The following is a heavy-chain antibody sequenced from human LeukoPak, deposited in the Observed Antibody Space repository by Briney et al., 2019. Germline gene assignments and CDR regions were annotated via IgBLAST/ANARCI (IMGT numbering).Heavy chain of an antibody. D-gene: IGHD2/OR15-2a*01. Sequence: GESLKISCKGSGYTFTNYWIGWVRQMPGRGLEFMGIIYPGDSDTRYSPSFQGQVTISVDKSINTAYLQWSSLKASDSAMYYCARAGYSNRWDGVDYWGQGTLVTVSS. CDR2: IYPGDSDT. V-gene: IGHV5-51*01. J-gene: IGHJ4*02. CDR1: GYTFTNYW. CDR3: ARAGYSNRWDGVDY.